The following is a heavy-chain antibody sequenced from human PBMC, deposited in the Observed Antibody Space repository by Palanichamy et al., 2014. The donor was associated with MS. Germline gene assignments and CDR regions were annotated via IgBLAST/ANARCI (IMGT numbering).Heavy chain of an antibody. V-gene: IGHV1-8*02. CDR3: ARAVRNQLLSDN. D-gene: IGHD2-2*01. Sequence: QAQLVQSGAEVKRPGASVRVSCKASGYTFSDYDITWVRQATGQGLEWMGWMNPNSGNTGYGQRFRTRVSMTGDSSINTAYLDLRDLRSEDTAVYFCARAVRNQLLSDNWGQGTLVTVSS. J-gene: IGHJ4*02. CDR1: GYTFSDYD. CDR2: MNPNSGNT.